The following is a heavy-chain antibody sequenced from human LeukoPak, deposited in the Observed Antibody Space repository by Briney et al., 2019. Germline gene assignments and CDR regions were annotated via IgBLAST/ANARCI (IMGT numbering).Heavy chain of an antibody. CDR1: GFTFSGYG. CDR3: ARALNRVYAFDI. J-gene: IGHJ3*02. D-gene: IGHD2/OR15-2a*01. CDR2: ISGSGGST. Sequence: GGSLRPSCAASGFTFSGYGMSWVRQAPGKGLEWVSAISGSGGSTYYADSVKGRFTISRDNSKNTLYLQMNSLRAEDTAVYYCARALNRVYAFDIWGQGTMVTVSS. V-gene: IGHV3-23*01.